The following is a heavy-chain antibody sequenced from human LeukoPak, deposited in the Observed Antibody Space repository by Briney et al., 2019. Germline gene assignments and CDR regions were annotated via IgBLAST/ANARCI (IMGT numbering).Heavy chain of an antibody. CDR1: GYTFTVYY. D-gene: IGHD2-2*01. V-gene: IGHV1-2*02. CDR3: ARGRGTTSSNFDY. CDR2: INPNNGGT. J-gene: IGHJ4*02. Sequence: ASVTVSCTASGYTFTVYYMHWVRQAPGQGLEWMGWINPNNGGTNYAQKFQGRVTMTRDTSISTAYMELSRLTSDDTAVYYCARGRGTTSSNFDYWGQGTLVTVSS.